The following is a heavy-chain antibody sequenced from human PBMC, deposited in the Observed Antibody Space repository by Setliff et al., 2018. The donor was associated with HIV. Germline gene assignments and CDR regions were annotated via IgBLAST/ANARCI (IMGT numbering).Heavy chain of an antibody. D-gene: IGHD5-12*01. CDR1: GYTFTSYD. CDR3: ARGYSGYDSYYFDY. J-gene: IGHJ4*02. Sequence: ASVKVSCKASGYTFTSYDIHWLRQATGQGLEWMGWMNPNSGNTGYAQKFQGRVTITRKTSISTAFMELSSLSSEDTAVYYCARGYSGYDSYYFDYWGQGTLVTVSS. CDR2: MNPNSGNT. V-gene: IGHV1-8*03.